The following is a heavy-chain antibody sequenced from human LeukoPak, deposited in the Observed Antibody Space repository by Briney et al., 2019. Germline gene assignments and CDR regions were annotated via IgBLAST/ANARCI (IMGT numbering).Heavy chain of an antibody. J-gene: IGHJ5*02. CDR3: ARQAGWLPHGIDP. Sequence: ASVKVSCKASGYTFTSYYMHWVRQAPGQGLEWMGIINPSGGSTSYAQKFQGRVTISVDTSKNQFSLKLSSVTAADTAVYYCARQAGWLPHGIDPWGQGTLVTVSS. D-gene: IGHD3-22*01. V-gene: IGHV1-46*01. CDR2: INPSGGST. CDR1: GYTFTSYY.